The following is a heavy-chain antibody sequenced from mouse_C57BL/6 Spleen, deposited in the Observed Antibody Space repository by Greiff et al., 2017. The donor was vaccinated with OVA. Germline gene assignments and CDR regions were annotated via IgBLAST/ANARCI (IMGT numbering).Heavy chain of an antibody. Sequence: QVQLQQSGAELVKPGASVKLSCKASGYTFTSYWMHWVKQRPGQGLEWIGMIHPNSGSTNYNEKFKSKATLTVDKSSSTAYMQLSSLTSEDSAVYYCARTLWLRRYFDVWGTGTTVTVSS. CDR2: IHPNSGST. CDR3: ARTLWLRRYFDV. V-gene: IGHV1-64*01. CDR1: GYTFTSYW. J-gene: IGHJ1*03. D-gene: IGHD2-2*01.